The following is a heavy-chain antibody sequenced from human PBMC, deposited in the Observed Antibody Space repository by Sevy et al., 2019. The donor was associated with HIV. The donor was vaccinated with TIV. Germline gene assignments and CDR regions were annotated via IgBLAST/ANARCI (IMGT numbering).Heavy chain of an antibody. D-gene: IGHD1-26*01. J-gene: IGHJ5*02. CDR1: GGSFSGYY. Sequence: SETLSLTCAVYGGSFSGYYWSWIRQPPGKGLEWIGEINHSGSTNYNPSLKSRVTISVDTSKNQFSLKLSSVTAADTAVYYCARGSLVGATIGFDPWGQGTLVTVSS. V-gene: IGHV4-34*01. CDR2: INHSGST. CDR3: ARGSLVGATIGFDP.